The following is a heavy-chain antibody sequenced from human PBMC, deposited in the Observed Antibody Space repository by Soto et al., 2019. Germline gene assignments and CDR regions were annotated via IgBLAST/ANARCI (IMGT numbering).Heavy chain of an antibody. CDR3: AKMSSENYYDPVFS. Sequence: QVQLVESGGGLVKTGGSLRLACGASGFIFSDYYMSWVRQAPGKGLGWVAYISSSGNTIYYADSVKGRFTISRDNAKNSVFLQMNSLRAADTALYFCAKMSSENYYDPVFSWGQGTLVTVSS. V-gene: IGHV3-11*01. D-gene: IGHD3-22*01. J-gene: IGHJ4*02. CDR2: ISSSGNTI. CDR1: GFIFSDYY.